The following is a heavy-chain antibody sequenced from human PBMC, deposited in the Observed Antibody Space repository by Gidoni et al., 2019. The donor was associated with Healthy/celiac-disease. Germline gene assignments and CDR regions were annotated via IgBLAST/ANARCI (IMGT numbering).Heavy chain of an antibody. CDR1: GFTFSSYA. V-gene: IGHV3-23*01. Sequence: EVQLLESGGALVQPGGSPRLSCAASGFTFSSYAMSWVRQSPGKGLEWVSAISGSGGSTSYADSVKGRFTITRDNSKNTLYLQMNSLRAEDTAVYYCAKGSHTAMVENFDYWGQGTLVTVSS. D-gene: IGHD5-18*01. CDR3: AKGSHTAMVENFDY. J-gene: IGHJ4*02. CDR2: ISGSGGST.